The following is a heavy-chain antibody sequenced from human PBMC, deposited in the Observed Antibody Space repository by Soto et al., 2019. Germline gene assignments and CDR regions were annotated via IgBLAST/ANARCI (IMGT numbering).Heavy chain of an antibody. D-gene: IGHD6-19*01. V-gene: IGHV4-34*01. CDR3: ARVPGYSSGWYAAYYYYGMDV. J-gene: IGHJ6*02. Sequence: PSETLSLTCAVYGGSFSGYYWSWIRQPPGKGPEWIGEINHSGSTNYNPSLKSRVTISVDTSKNQFSLKLSSVTAADTAVYYCARVPGYSSGWYAAYYYYGMDVWGQGTTVTVSS. CDR1: GGSFSGYY. CDR2: INHSGST.